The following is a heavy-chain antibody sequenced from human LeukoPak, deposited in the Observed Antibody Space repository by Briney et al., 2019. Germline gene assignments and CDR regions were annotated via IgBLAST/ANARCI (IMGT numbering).Heavy chain of an antibody. CDR2: ISYDGNNK. V-gene: IGHV3-30*15. Sequence: PGGSLRLSCAAAGLTFSSYAVHWVRQAPGKGLEWVAVISYDGNNKYYADSVKGRFTISRDNSKNTLYLQMSSLRVEDTAVYYCASSRSGWIYFDYWGQGTLVTVSS. J-gene: IGHJ4*02. CDR1: GLTFSSYA. CDR3: ASSRSGWIYFDY. D-gene: IGHD6-19*01.